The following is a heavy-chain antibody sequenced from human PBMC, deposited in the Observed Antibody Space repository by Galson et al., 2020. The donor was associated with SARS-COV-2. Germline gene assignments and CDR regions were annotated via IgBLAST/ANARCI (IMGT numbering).Heavy chain of an antibody. CDR1: GFPFSTYS. J-gene: IGHJ6*02. Sequence: NSGGSLRLSCAASGFPFSTYSMNWVRLAPGKGLEWVSTISTSSSYTYYVDSVKGRFSISRDNPRNSLYLQMNSLRAEDTAVYYCARDVGIRVYDYGRLYYGMVVWGQGTTVTGSS. CDR2: ISTSSSYT. CDR3: ARDVGIRVYDYGRLYYGMVV. D-gene: IGHD5-18*01. V-gene: IGHV3-21*01.